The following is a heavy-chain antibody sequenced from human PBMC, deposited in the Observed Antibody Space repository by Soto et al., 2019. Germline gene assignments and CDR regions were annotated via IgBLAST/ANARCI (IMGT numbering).Heavy chain of an antibody. CDR2: ISASGRDI. J-gene: IGHJ4*02. CDR3: AKGKTSGWYYFVY. V-gene: IGHV3-23*01. D-gene: IGHD6-19*01. CDR1: GFTFSNFA. Sequence: GGSLRLSCASSGFTFSNFAMSWVRQAPGRGLEWVSGISASGRDIHYADSVKDRFTVSRDNSKNTLYLQMNSLRAEDTAIYYCAKGKTSGWYYFVYWGQGALVTVSS.